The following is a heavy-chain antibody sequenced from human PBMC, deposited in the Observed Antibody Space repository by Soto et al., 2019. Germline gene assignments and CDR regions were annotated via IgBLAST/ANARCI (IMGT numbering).Heavy chain of an antibody. CDR3: AKQGQPLYYYYMDV. Sequence: GGSLRLSCAASGFTFDDYAMHWVRQAPGKGLEWVSGISWNSGSIGYADSVKGRFTISRDNAKNSLYLQMNSLRAEDTALYYCAKQGQPLYYYYMDVWGKGTTVTVSS. J-gene: IGHJ6*03. V-gene: IGHV3-9*01. CDR2: ISWNSGSI. CDR1: GFTFDDYA.